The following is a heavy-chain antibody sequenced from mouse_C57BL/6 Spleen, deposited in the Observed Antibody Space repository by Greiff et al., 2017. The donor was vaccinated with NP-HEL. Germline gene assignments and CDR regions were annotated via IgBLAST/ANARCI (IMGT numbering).Heavy chain of an antibody. CDR1: GYTFTSYW. J-gene: IGHJ3*01. Sequence: QVQLKQPGAELVKPGASVKLSCKASGYTFTSYWMHWVKQRPGRGLEWIGRIDPNSGGTKYNEKFKSKATLTVDKPSSTAYMQLSSLTSEDSAVYYCARNYGSSYGLWFAYWGQGTLVTVSA. CDR2: IDPNSGGT. CDR3: ARNYGSSYGLWFAY. D-gene: IGHD1-1*01. V-gene: IGHV1-72*01.